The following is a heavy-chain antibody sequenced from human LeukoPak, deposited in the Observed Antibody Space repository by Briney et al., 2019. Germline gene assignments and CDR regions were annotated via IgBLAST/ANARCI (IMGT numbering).Heavy chain of an antibody. Sequence: SETLSLTCTVSGGSISSYYWSWIRQPAGKGLEWIGRIYTSGSTNYNPSLKSRVTMSVDTSKNQFSLKLSSVTAADTAVYYCARGVVGYSNPSPNSAQHYYYYMDVWGKGTTVTVSS. J-gene: IGHJ6*03. D-gene: IGHD4-11*01. CDR3: ARGVVGYSNPSPNSAQHYYYYMDV. CDR2: IYTSGST. CDR1: GGSISSYY. V-gene: IGHV4-4*07.